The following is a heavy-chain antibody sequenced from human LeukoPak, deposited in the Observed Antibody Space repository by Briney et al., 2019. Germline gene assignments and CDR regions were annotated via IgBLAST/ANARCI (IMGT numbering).Heavy chain of an antibody. Sequence: GGSLRLSCAASGFTVSSNYMSWVRQAPGKGLEWVSVIYSGGSTYYADSVKGRFTISRDNSKNTLYLQMNSLRAEDTAVYYCAGSGSYGQYYFDYWGQGTLVTVPS. CDR1: GFTVSSNY. D-gene: IGHD1-26*01. J-gene: IGHJ4*02. V-gene: IGHV3-53*01. CDR3: AGSGSYGQYYFDY. CDR2: IYSGGST.